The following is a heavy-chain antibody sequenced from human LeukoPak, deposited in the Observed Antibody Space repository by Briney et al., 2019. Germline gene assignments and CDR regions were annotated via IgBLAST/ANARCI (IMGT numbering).Heavy chain of an antibody. CDR2: IGSAGDT. D-gene: IGHD3-10*01. Sequence: GGSLRLSCAASGFTFSSYDMHWVRQATGIGLEWVSGIGSAGDTYYPGSVKGRFTISRENAKNTLYLQMNSLRDGDTAVYYCAISGSRDYYGSGSLDYWGQGTLVTVSS. CDR1: GFTFSSYD. CDR3: AISGSRDYYGSGSLDY. V-gene: IGHV3-13*04. J-gene: IGHJ4*02.